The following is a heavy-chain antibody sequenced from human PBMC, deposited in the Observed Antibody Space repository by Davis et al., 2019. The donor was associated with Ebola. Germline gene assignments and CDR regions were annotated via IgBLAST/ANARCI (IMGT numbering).Heavy chain of an antibody. Sequence: MPGGSLRLSCTVSGGSISSGGYYGSWIRQPPGKGLEWIGEINHSGSTNYNPSLKSRVTISVDTSKNQFSLKLSSVTAADTAVYYCARGRSQGLVAYRRAFDIWGQGTMVTVSS. CDR3: ARGRSQGLVAYRRAFDI. V-gene: IGHV4-39*07. D-gene: IGHD2-8*02. CDR2: INHSGST. J-gene: IGHJ3*02. CDR1: GGSISSGGYY.